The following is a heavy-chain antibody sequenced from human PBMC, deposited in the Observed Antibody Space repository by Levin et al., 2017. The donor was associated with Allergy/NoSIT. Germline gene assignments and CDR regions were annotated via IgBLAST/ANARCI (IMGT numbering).Heavy chain of an antibody. D-gene: IGHD3-22*01. Sequence: GESLKISCAASGFTFSSYGMHWVRQAPGKGLEWVAVIWYDGSNKYYADSVKGRFTISRDNSKNTLYLQMNSLRAEDTAVYYCAREMPSPYESAFDIWGQGTMVTVSS. CDR1: GFTFSSYG. CDR3: AREMPSPYESAFDI. CDR2: IWYDGSNK. V-gene: IGHV3-33*01. J-gene: IGHJ3*02.